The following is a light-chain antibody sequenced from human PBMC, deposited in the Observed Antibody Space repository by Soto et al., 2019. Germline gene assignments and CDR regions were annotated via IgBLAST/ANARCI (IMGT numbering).Light chain of an antibody. CDR3: CSYAGSYTFYV. J-gene: IGLJ1*01. CDR2: DVS. CDR1: SSDVGGYNY. V-gene: IGLV2-11*01. Sequence: QSALTQPRSVSGSPGQSVTISCTGTSSDVGGYNYVSWYQQHPGKAPKLMIYDVSKRPSGVPDRFSGSKSGNTASLTISGLRAEDEAYYYCCSYAGSYTFYVFGTGTKLTV.